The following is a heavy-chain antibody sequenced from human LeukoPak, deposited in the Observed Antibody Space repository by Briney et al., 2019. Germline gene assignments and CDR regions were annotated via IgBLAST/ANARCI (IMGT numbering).Heavy chain of an antibody. CDR2: ISGSDFST. D-gene: IGHD2-15*01. J-gene: IGHJ4*02. V-gene: IGHV3-23*01. CDR3: AKSLGIWYFDY. CDR1: GFTFSTYG. Sequence: GGSLRLSCAASGFTFSTYGMSWVRQAPGKVLEWLSAISGSDFSTYYADSVKGRFTISRDNSKNTLYLQMNSLRAEDTAVYYCAKSLGIWYFDYWGQGTLVTVSS.